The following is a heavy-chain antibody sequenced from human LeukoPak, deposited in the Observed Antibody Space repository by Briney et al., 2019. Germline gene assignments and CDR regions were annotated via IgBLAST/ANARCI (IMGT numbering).Heavy chain of an antibody. V-gene: IGHV4-38-2*02. D-gene: IGHD6-13*01. CDR1: GYSISSGYY. J-gene: IGHJ6*03. Sequence: TPSETLSLTCTVSGYSISSGYYWGWIRQPPGKGLEWIGSIYHSGSTYYNPSLKSRVTISVDTSKNQFSLKLSSVTAADTAVYYCARAHGSWYKRHTYYYYHMDVWGKGTTVTVSS. CDR3: ARAHGSWYKRHTYYYYHMDV. CDR2: IYHSGST.